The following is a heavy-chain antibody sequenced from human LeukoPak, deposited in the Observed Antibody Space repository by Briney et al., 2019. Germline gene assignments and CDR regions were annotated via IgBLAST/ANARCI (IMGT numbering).Heavy chain of an antibody. CDR3: ARDRLGIAARY. V-gene: IGHV3-30-3*01. CDR2: ISYDGSNK. Sequence: GGSLRLSCAASGFTFSSYAMHWVRQAPGKGLEWVAVISYDGSNKYYADSVKGRFTISRDNSKNTLYLQMNSLRAEDTAVYYCARDRLGIAARYWGQGTLVTVSS. CDR1: GFTFSSYA. D-gene: IGHD6-6*01. J-gene: IGHJ4*02.